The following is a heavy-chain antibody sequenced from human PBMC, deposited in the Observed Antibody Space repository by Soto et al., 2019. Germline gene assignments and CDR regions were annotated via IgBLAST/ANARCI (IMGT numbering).Heavy chain of an antibody. CDR3: TTDLSTVTTPFDY. CDR2: IKSKTDGGTT. V-gene: IGHV3-15*01. CDR1: GFTFSNAW. D-gene: IGHD4-17*01. J-gene: IGHJ4*02. Sequence: GGSLRLSCAASGFTFSNAWMSWVRQAPGKGLEWVGRIKSKTDGGTTDYAAPVKGRFTISRDDSKNTLYLQMNSLKTEDTAVYYCTTDLSTVTTPFDYWGQGTLVTVSS.